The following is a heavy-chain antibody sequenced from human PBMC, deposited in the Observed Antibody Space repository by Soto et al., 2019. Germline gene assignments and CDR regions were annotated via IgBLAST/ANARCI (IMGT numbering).Heavy chain of an antibody. J-gene: IGHJ2*01. CDR1: GGTFSSYA. Sequence: QVQLVQSGAEVKKPGSSVKVSCKASGGTFSSYAISWVRQAPGQGLEWMGGIIPIFGTANYAQKFQGRVTITADEATSTAYMELSSLRSEDTAVYYCAREDSGGADATRSFHLWGRGTLVTVYS. V-gene: IGHV1-69*01. CDR3: AREDSGGADATRSFHL. CDR2: IIPIFGTA. D-gene: IGHD3-16*01.